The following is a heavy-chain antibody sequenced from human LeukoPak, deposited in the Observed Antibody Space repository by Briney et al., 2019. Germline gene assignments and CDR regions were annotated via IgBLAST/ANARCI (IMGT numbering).Heavy chain of an antibody. Sequence: ASVKVSCKASGYTFTSYYMHWVRQAPGQGLEWMGIINPSGGSTSYAQKFQGRVTMTRDMSTSTVYMELSSLRSEDTAVYYCARDQAHIAAAGTFAFDIWGQGTMVTVSS. V-gene: IGHV1-46*01. J-gene: IGHJ3*02. CDR3: ARDQAHIAAAGTFAFDI. CDR2: INPSGGST. CDR1: GYTFTSYY. D-gene: IGHD6-13*01.